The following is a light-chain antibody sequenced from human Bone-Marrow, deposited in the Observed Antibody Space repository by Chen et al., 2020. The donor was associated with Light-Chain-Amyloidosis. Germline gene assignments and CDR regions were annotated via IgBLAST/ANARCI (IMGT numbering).Light chain of an antibody. V-gene: IGLV3-21*02. CDR1: NIGSKS. Sequence: SYVLTQPPSVSVAPGQTASITCGGNNIGSKSVHWYQQKPGQAPVLVVYDDSDRPPGIPERFSGSNSGNAATLTISRVEAGDEADYYCQVWDGSSDRYVFGTGTKVTVL. CDR2: DDS. J-gene: IGLJ1*01. CDR3: QVWDGSSDRYV.